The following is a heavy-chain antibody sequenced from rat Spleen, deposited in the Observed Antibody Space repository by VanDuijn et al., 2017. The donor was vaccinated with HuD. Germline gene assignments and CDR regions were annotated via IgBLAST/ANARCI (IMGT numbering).Heavy chain of an antibody. CDR1: GFSLISYS. CDR3: TRSYGGYSQHWFVY. V-gene: IGHV2-1*01. D-gene: IGHD1-11*01. J-gene: IGHJ3*01. CDR2: VWGDGST. Sequence: QVQLKESGPGLVQPSQTPSLTCTVSGFSLISYSVHWIRQPPGKGLEWLGGVWGDGSTDYNSALKSRLSITRDTSKSQVFLKMNSLQTDDTATYFCTRSYGGYSQHWFVYWGQGTLVTVSS.